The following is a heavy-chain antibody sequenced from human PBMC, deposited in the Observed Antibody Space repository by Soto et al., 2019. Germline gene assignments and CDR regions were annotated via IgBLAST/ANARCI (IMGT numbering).Heavy chain of an antibody. V-gene: IGHV3-11*04. CDR3: ARGGAMGVDY. Sequence: QVQLVESGGGLVKPGGSLRLSCAASGFTFSDYYMSWIRQAPGRGLEWVSRIYFDGITTNYADSVKGRLTVSRDNAKNTVYLHVNTLRDEDTAVYYCARGGAMGVDYWGQGTLVTVSS. D-gene: IGHD1-26*01. CDR2: IYFDGITT. CDR1: GFTFSDYY. J-gene: IGHJ4*02.